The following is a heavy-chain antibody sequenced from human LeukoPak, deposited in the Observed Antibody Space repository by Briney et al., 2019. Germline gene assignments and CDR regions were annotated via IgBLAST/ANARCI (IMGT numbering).Heavy chain of an antibody. V-gene: IGHV3-33*01. Sequence: GGSLRLSCAASGFTFSSHGMHWVRQAPGKGLEWVAVIWYDGSNKYYADSVKGRFTISRDNSKNTLYLQMNSLRAEDTAVYYCARDNMVRGVMYYYYYYYGMDVWGQGTTVTVSS. CDR1: GFTFSSHG. CDR3: ARDNMVRGVMYYYYYYYGMDV. CDR2: IWYDGSNK. J-gene: IGHJ6*02. D-gene: IGHD3-10*01.